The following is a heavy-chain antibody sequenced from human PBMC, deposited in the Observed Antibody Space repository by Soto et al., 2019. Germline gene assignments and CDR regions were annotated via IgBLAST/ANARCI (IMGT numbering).Heavy chain of an antibody. J-gene: IGHJ5*02. Sequence: QVQLVESGGGVVQPGRSLRLSCAASGFTFSSYGMHWVRXXPXXGXXXXXXXSYGGSNKYYADSVKGRFTISRDNSKNTLXLXMNNXRXEXXXXYXXXXDNCISTSCYRLYNWFDPWGQGTLVTVSS. V-gene: IGHV3-30*03. CDR1: GFTFSSYG. CDR3: XXDNCISTSCYRLYNWFDP. D-gene: IGHD2-2*01. CDR2: XSYGGSNK.